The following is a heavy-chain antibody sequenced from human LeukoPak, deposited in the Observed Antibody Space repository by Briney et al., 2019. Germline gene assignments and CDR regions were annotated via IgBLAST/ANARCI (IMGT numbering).Heavy chain of an antibody. D-gene: IGHD2-15*01. V-gene: IGHV1-69*13. CDR3: ARDARDIVVVVAATHLDP. CDR2: IIPIFGTA. Sequence: ASVKVSCKASGYTFTSYDINWVRQAPGQGLEWMGGIIPIFGTANYAQKFQGRVTITADESTSTAYMELSSLRSEDTAVYYCARDARDIVVVVAATHLDPWGQGTLVTVSS. J-gene: IGHJ5*02. CDR1: GYTFTSYD.